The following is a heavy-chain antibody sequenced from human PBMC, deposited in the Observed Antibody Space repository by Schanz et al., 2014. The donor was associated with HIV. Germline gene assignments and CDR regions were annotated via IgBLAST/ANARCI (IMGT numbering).Heavy chain of an antibody. CDR3: ARDNSGSIDY. V-gene: IGHV3-23*01. CDR2: ISASGGAT. Sequence: DVQILESGGGLVQPGGSRRLSCAVSGLPFSTSAMSWVRQAPGQGLEWVSGISASGGATYYADSVKGRFAISRDNSKNTLYLQMNSLRSDDTAVYYCARDNSGSIDYWGQGTLVTVSS. CDR1: GLPFSTSA. J-gene: IGHJ4*02. D-gene: IGHD3-10*01.